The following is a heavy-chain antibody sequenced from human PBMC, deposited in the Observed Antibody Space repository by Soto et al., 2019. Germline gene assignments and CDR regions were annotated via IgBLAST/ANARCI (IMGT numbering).Heavy chain of an antibody. CDR1: GGTFSSYA. CDR2: IIPIFGTA. V-gene: IGHV1-69*13. D-gene: IGHD2-15*01. Sequence: ASVKVSCKASGGTFSSYAISWVRQAPGQGLEWMGGIIPIFGTANYAQKFQGRVTITADESTSTAYMELSSLRSEDTAVYYCARGVVVVPASYYYYGMDVWGQGTTVTV. CDR3: ARGVVVVPASYYYYGMDV. J-gene: IGHJ6*02.